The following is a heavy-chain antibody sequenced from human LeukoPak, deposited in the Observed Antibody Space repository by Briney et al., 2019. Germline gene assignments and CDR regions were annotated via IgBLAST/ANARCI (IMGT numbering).Heavy chain of an antibody. CDR1: GCTFSSYG. CDR3: AKAIIYCSSTSCYENSDAFDI. V-gene: IGHV3-30*18. Sequence: PGRSLRLSCAASGCTFSSYGMHWVRQAPGKGLEWVAVISYDGSNKYYADSVKGRFTISRDNSKNTPYLQMNSLRAEDTAVYYCAKAIIYCSSTSCYENSDAFDIWGQGTMVTVSS. CDR2: ISYDGSNK. J-gene: IGHJ3*02. D-gene: IGHD2-2*01.